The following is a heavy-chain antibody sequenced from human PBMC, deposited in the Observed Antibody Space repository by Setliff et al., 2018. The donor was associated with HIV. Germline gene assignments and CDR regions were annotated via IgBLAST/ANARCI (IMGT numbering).Heavy chain of an antibody. Sequence: PGESLKISCEAAGFTFDDYALHWVRQVPGKGLEWVSLINWDGSRALYADSVEGRFTISRDNTKNSLYLQMYGLKTEDAGMYFCVKATGSVLGTYYFDYWGRGTLVTVSS. D-gene: IGHD3-16*01. CDR2: INWDGSRA. J-gene: IGHJ4*02. CDR1: GFTFDDYA. CDR3: VKATGSVLGTYYFDY. V-gene: IGHV3-43D*04.